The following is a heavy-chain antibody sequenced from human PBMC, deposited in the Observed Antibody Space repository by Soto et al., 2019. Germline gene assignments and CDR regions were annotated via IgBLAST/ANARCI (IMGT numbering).Heavy chain of an antibody. CDR1: GFSFSTYA. J-gene: IGHJ5*02. D-gene: IGHD2-15*01. CDR3: AKDNSLHWFGP. V-gene: IGHV3-23*01. Sequence: EVQLLESGGGLVQPGGSLRLACATSGFSFSTYAMPWVRQAPGKGLEWVSTFNGNGGGTYYAGSVKGRFTISRDNAKNTLYLHMDSLRAGDTATYYCAKDNSLHWFGPWGQGTLVTVSS. CDR2: FNGNGGGT.